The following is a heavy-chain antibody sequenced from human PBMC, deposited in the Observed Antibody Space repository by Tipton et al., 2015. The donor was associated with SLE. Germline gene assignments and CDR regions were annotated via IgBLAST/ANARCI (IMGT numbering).Heavy chain of an antibody. V-gene: IGHV4-59*11. CDR1: GGSISSHY. D-gene: IGHD3-22*01. Sequence: LRLSCTVSGGSISSHYWSCIRQPPGKGLEWIGYIYYSGSTNYNPSLKSRVTISVDTSKNQFSLKLSSVTAADTAVYYCAREVKYTYYYDSSGYYYYYFDYWGQGTLVTVSS. CDR2: IYYSGST. CDR3: AREVKYTYYYDSSGYYYYYFDY. J-gene: IGHJ4*02.